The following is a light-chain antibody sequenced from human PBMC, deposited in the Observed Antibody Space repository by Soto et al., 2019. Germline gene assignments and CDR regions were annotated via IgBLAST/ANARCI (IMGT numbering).Light chain of an antibody. CDR1: SSDVGGYNY. CDR3: SSYTSSSTLLV. J-gene: IGLJ2*01. CDR2: DVS. V-gene: IGLV2-14*01. Sequence: QSVLTQPASVSGSPGQSITISCTGTSSDVGGYNYVSWYQQHPGKAPKLMIYDVSNRPSGVSNRFSGSKSGNTASRTISGLQAEDEADYYCSSYTSSSTLLVFGGGTKLTVL.